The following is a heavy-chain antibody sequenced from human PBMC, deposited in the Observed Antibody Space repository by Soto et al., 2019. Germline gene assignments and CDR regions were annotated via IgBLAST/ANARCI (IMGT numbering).Heavy chain of an antibody. V-gene: IGHV1-46*01. J-gene: IGHJ4*02. CDR2: INPSGGST. CDR1: GYTFTSYY. D-gene: IGHD6-19*01. Sequence: ASVKVSCKASGYTFTSYYMHWVRQAPGQGLEWMGIINPSGGSTSYAQKFQGRVTMTRDTSTSTVYMELSSLRSEDTAVYYCARAPSSGWLSRHFTADLDYWGQGTLVTVSS. CDR3: ARAPSSGWLSRHFTADLDY.